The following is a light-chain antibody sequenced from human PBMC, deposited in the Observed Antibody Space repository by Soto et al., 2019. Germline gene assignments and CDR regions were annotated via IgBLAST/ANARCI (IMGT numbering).Light chain of an antibody. CDR3: QQYNIWPPYT. Sequence: ELVLTQSPATLSLSPGERATLSCRSSPSVTNYLAWYQQKPGQPPRLLIYGASTRASGIPARFSGSGSGTEFTLTISGLQSEDFALYYCQQYNIWPPYTFGQGTRREIK. CDR1: PSVTNY. CDR2: GAS. J-gene: IGKJ5*01. V-gene: IGKV3-15*01.